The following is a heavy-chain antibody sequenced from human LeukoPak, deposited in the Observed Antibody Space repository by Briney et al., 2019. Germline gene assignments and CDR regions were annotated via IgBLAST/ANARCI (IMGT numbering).Heavy chain of an antibody. CDR3: AKDQGGSIAARIDP. J-gene: IGHJ5*02. D-gene: IGHD6-6*01. Sequence: GGSLRLSCAASGFTFSSYAMSWVRQAPGKGLEWVSAISGSGGSTYYADSVKGRFTISRDNSKNTLYLQMNSLRAEDTAVYYCAKDQGGSIAARIDPWGQGTLVTVSS. CDR1: GFTFSSYA. V-gene: IGHV3-23*01. CDR2: ISGSGGST.